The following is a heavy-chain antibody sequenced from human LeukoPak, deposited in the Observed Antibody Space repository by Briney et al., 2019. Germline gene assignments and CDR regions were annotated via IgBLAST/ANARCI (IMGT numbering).Heavy chain of an antibody. CDR3: RCVRLRDSSSWYWSYYYYYMDV. CDR2: IYYSGST. J-gene: IGHJ6*03. CDR1: GGSISSSSYY. V-gene: IGHV4-39*07. Sequence: KTSETLSLTCTVSGGSISSSSYYWGRIRQPPGKGLEWIGSIYYSGSTYYNPSLKSRVTISVDTSKNQFSLKLSSVTAADTAVYYCRCVRLRDSSSWYWSYYYYYMDVWGKGTTVTISS. D-gene: IGHD6-13*01.